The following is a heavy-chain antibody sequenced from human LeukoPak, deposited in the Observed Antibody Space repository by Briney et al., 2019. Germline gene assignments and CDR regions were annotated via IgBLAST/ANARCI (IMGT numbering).Heavy chain of an antibody. CDR2: IHYSGST. V-gene: IGHV4-59*01. CDR3: ARGSYYSDSSGYSTYHYYYMDV. J-gene: IGHJ6*03. Sequence: SETLSLTCAVYGGSFSGYYWSWIRQPPGKGLEWIAYIHYSGSTNYNPSLKSRVTISLDTSKNQFSLKLSSVTAADTAVYFCARGSYYSDSSGYSTYHYYYMDVWGKGTTVTVSS. CDR1: GGSFSGYY. D-gene: IGHD3-22*01.